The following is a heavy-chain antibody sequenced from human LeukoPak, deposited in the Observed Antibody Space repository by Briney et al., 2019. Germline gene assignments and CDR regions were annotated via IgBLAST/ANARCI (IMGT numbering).Heavy chain of an antibody. CDR1: GFTFSSHA. Sequence: GGSLRLSCTPSGFTFSSHAMSWVRQAPGKGLEWVSAISGSGGSTDYADSVKGRFTISRDNSKNTLYLQMNSLRAEDTAIYYCAKDPTVGTTNYFDYWGQGTLVTVSS. D-gene: IGHD4-23*01. V-gene: IGHV3-23*01. J-gene: IGHJ4*02. CDR2: ISGSGGST. CDR3: AKDPTVGTTNYFDY.